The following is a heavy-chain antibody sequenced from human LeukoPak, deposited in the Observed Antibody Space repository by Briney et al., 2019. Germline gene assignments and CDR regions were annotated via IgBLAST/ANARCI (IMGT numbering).Heavy chain of an antibody. D-gene: IGHD2-21*01. V-gene: IGHV3-23*01. Sequence: PGGSLRLSCAASGFIFSDYAMNWVRQAPGKGLEWVSGISGSGDNTYYADSVRGRFTISRDNSKNTLYLQMNSLRAEDAAVYFCAKAPVTSCRGAYCYPFDSWGQGTLVTVSS. J-gene: IGHJ4*02. CDR3: AKAPVTSCRGAYCYPFDS. CDR1: GFIFSDYA. CDR2: ISGSGDNT.